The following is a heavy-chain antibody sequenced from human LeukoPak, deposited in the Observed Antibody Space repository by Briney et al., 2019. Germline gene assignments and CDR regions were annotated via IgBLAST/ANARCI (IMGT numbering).Heavy chain of an antibody. D-gene: IGHD3-10*01. Sequence: PSETLSLTCTVSGGSISSGDYYWSWIRQPPGKGLEWIGYIYYSGSNYYNPSLKSRVTISVDTSKNQFSLKLSSVTAADTAVYYCARGAYGSGENDYWGQGTLVTVSS. CDR2: IYYSGSN. CDR1: GGSISSGDYY. CDR3: ARGAYGSGENDY. V-gene: IGHV4-30-4*08. J-gene: IGHJ4*02.